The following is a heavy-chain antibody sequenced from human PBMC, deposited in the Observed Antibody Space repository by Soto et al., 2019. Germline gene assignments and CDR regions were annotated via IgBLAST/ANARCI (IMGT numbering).Heavy chain of an antibody. D-gene: IGHD3-10*01. CDR3: ARDQSSPYYYGIDV. CDR1: GFTFSSYA. Sequence: GSLRPSCAASGFTFSSYAMHWVRPAPGKGLEWVAVISYDGSNKYYADSVKGQFNISRDNSKNTMNLQMNSLRAEDTAVYYCARDQSSPYYYGIDVWGQGTTVTVSS. J-gene: IGHJ6*02. V-gene: IGHV3-30-3*01. CDR2: ISYDGSNK.